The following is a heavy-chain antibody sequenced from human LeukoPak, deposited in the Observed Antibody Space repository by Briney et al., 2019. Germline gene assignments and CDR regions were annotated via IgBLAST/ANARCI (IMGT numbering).Heavy chain of an antibody. J-gene: IGHJ5*02. CDR2: IYYSGST. CDR1: GGSISSYD. V-gene: IGHV4-59*01. D-gene: IGHD2-15*01. Sequence: PAETLSLTCTASGGSISSYDWSWIRQPPGKGLEWIGYIYYSGSTNYNPSLKSRVTISVDTSKNQFSLKLSSVTAADTAVYYCARVGCSGGSCYTNWFDPWGQGTLVTVSS. CDR3: ARVGCSGGSCYTNWFDP.